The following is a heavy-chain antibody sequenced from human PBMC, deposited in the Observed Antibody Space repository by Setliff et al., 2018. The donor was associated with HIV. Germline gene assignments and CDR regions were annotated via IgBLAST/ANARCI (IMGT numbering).Heavy chain of an antibody. J-gene: IGHJ3*01. CDR1: GFTFGSYG. CDR3: AKQRYYDGNDGFDV. CDR2: IWYDGSEK. Sequence: GGSLRLSCTTSGFTFGSYGMHWVRQAPGKGLEWVANIWYDGSEKYYADSVKGRFTISRDKSKNTLYLQMNSLRTEDTAVYYCAKQRYYDGNDGFDVWGQGTMVTVSS. V-gene: IGHV3-33*03. D-gene: IGHD3-3*01.